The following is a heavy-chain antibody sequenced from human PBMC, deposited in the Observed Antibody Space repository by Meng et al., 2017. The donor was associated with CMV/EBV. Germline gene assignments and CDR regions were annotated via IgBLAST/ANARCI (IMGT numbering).Heavy chain of an antibody. D-gene: IGHD3-3*01. CDR3: AKALKYDFWSGYRGAYGMDV. V-gene: IGHV3-30*02. CDR2: IRYDGSNK. J-gene: IGHJ6*02. CDR1: GFPFRSYG. Sequence: GESLKISRAASGFPFRSYGMHWVRPAPGKGLEWVAVIRYDGSNKYYADSVKGRFTISSDNSKNTLYLQMNSLRAEDTAVYYCAKALKYDFWSGYRGAYGMDVWGQGTTVTVSS.